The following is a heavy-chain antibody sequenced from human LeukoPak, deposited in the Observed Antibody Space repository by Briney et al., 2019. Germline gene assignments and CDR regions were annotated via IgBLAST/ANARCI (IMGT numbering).Heavy chain of an antibody. J-gene: IGHJ3*02. Sequence: GESLKISCKVSGYSFTNYWIGWVRQMPGKGLEWMGIIYPDDSDTKYSPSFQGQVTISADKSISTAYLQWSSLKASDTAMYYCARQREWGGGFDAFDIWGQGTMVTVSS. V-gene: IGHV5-51*01. D-gene: IGHD2-15*01. CDR3: ARQREWGGGFDAFDI. CDR2: IYPDDSDT. CDR1: GYSFTNYW.